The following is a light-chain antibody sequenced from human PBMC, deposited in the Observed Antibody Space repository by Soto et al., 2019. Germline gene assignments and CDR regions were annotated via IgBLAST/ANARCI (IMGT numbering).Light chain of an antibody. J-gene: IGKJ4*01. Sequence: IQRTQSPSSRFAYVGDRVTITCRASQGVKNDLGWYQQRPGKAPKLLIYAASSLQSGVPSRFSGSGSGTDFTLTITSLQPEDFATYYCLQDYSYPLTLGGGTKVDIK. CDR2: AAS. V-gene: IGKV1-6*01. CDR3: LQDYSYPLT. CDR1: QGVKND.